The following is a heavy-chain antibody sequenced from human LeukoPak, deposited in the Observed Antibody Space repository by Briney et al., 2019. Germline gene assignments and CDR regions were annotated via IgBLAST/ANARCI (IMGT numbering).Heavy chain of an antibody. CDR1: GFTFSSHW. D-gene: IGHD6-13*01. J-gene: IGHJ4*02. CDR2: IWYDGSNK. V-gene: IGHV3-33*08. Sequence: GGSLRLSCAASGFTFSSHWMHWVRQAPGKGLEWVAVIWYDGSNKYYADSVKGRFTISRDNSKNTLYLQMNSLRAEDTAVYYCARDPIAAVRFDYWGQGTLFTVSS. CDR3: ARDPIAAVRFDY.